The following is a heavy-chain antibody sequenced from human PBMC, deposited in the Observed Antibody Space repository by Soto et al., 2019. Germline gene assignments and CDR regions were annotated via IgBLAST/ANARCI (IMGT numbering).Heavy chain of an antibody. CDR3: GRERRIGWKRSFFDY. J-gene: IGHJ4*02. D-gene: IGHD1-26*01. CDR1: GGSISSYY. V-gene: IGHV4-59*01. CDR2: IYYSGST. Sequence: SETLSLTCTVSGGSISSYYWSWIRQPPGKGLEWIGYIYYSGSTNYNPSLKSRVTISVDTSKNQFSLKLSSVTAADKAVYYCGRERRIGWKRSFFDYWGQGTLVTVSS.